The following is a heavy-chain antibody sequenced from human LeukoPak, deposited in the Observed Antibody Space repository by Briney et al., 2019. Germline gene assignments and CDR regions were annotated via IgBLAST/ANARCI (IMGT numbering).Heavy chain of an antibody. CDR1: GASISSGSFY. CDR3: ARGHALR. J-gene: IGHJ4*02. V-gene: IGHV4-39*07. Sequence: SETLSLTCTVSGASISSGSFYWGWIRQPPGKGLEWIGSIYKTGSTNYNPSLKSRVTISVDTSKNQFSLKLNSATAADTAVYHCARGHALRWGQGTLVTVSS. CDR2: IYKTGST. D-gene: IGHD3-16*01.